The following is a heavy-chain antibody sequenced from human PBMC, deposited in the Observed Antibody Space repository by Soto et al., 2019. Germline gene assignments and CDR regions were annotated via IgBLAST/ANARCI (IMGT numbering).Heavy chain of an antibody. CDR2: IIPISDTT. CDR3: ARSQGSSTSLEIYYYYYYGMDV. V-gene: IGHV1-69*01. CDR1: GGTFSSYA. J-gene: IGHJ6*02. D-gene: IGHD2-2*01. Sequence: QVQLVQSGAEVKKPGSSVKVSCKASGGTFSSYAISWVRQAPGQGLEWMGGIIPISDTTNYAQKFHGRVTITADESTSTAYMELSSLRSEDTALYYCARSQGSSTSLEIYYYYYYGMDVWGQGTTVTVSS.